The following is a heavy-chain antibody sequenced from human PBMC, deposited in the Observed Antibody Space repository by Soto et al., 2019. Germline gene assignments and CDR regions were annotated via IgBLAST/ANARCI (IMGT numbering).Heavy chain of an antibody. J-gene: IGHJ5*02. CDR3: ARRYYYDSSGYSP. Sequence: PSETLSLTCTVSGGSISSYYWSWIRQPPGKGLEWIGYIYYSGSTNYNPSLKSRVTISVDTSKNQFSLKLSSVTAADTAVYYCARRYYYDSSGYSPWGQGTLVTVSS. CDR2: IYYSGST. D-gene: IGHD3-22*01. V-gene: IGHV4-59*01. CDR1: GGSISSYY.